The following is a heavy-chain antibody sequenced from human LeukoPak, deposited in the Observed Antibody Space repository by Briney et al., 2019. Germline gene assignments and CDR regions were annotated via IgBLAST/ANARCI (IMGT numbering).Heavy chain of an antibody. J-gene: IGHJ6*02. CDR2: IYSGGST. D-gene: IGHD3-10*01. CDR3: ARAYGSGSYFDYYYYYGMDV. CDR1: GFTVSSNY. Sequence: GGSLRLSCAASGFTVSSNYMSWVRQAPGKGLELVSGIYSGGSTYYADSVKGRFTISRDNSKNTLYLQMNSLRAEDTAVYYCARAYGSGSYFDYYYYYGMDVWGQGTTVTVSS. V-gene: IGHV3-53*01.